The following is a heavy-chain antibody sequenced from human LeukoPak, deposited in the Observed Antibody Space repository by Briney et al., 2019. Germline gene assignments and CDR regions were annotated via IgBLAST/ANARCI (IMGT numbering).Heavy chain of an antibody. Sequence: ETLSLTCTVSGGSISSSSYYWGWIRQPPGKGLEWIGSIYYSGSTYYNPSLKSRVTISVDTSEHQFSLRLSSVTAADTVVYYCASRGIVSGGTEFDYWGQGTLVTVSS. CDR3: ASRGIVSGGTEFDY. J-gene: IGHJ4*02. CDR1: GGSISSSSYY. D-gene: IGHD6-13*01. CDR2: IYYSGST. V-gene: IGHV4-39*01.